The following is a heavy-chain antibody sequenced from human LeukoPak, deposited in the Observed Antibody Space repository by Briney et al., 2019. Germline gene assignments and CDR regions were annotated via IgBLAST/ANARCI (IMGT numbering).Heavy chain of an antibody. V-gene: IGHV1-69*04. CDR1: GGTFSSYA. CDR2: IIPILGIA. Sequence: ASVKVSCKASGGTFSSYAISWVRQAPGQGLEWIGRIIPILGIANYAQKFQGRVTITADKSTSTAYMELSSLRSDDTAVYYCARNKNWGPDYWGQGTLVTVSS. J-gene: IGHJ4*02. D-gene: IGHD7-27*01. CDR3: ARNKNWGPDY.